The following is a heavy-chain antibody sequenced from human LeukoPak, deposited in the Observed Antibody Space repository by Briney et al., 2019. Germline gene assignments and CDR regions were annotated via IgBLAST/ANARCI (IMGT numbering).Heavy chain of an antibody. J-gene: IGHJ6*03. CDR3: ARDGGTNYYYYMDV. D-gene: IGHD2-2*01. CDR2: IYHSGST. V-gene: IGHV4-38-2*02. Sequence: SETLSLTCTVSGYSISSGYYWGWIRQPPGKGLEWIGSIYHSGSTYYNPSLKSRVTISVDTSKNQFSLKLTSVTAADTAVYYCARDGGTNYYYYMDVWGKGTTVTISS. CDR1: GYSISSGYY.